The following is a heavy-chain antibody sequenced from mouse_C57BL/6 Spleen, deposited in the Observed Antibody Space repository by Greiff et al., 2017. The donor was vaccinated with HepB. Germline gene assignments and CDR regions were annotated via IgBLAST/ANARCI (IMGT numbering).Heavy chain of an antibody. CDR1: GFSLTSYG. D-gene: IGHD2-4*01. J-gene: IGHJ3*01. CDR3: ARKGDYDGTPFAY. Sequence: VKLQESGPGLVQPSQSLSITCTVSGFSLTSYGVHWVRQSPGKGLEWLGVIWSGGSTDYNAAFISRLSISKDNSKSQVFFKMNSLQADDTAIYYCARKGDYDGTPFAYWGQGTLVTVSA. V-gene: IGHV2-2*01. CDR2: IWSGGST.